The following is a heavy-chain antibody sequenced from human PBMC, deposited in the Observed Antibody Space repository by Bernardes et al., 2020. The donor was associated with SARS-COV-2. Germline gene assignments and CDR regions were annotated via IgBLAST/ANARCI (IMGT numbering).Heavy chain of an antibody. CDR3: ARAVAGGWYLDY. CDR2: IWYDGSNK. J-gene: IGHJ4*02. CDR1: GFTFSSYG. Sequence: GGSLRLSCAASGFTFSSYGMHWVRQAPGKGLEWVAVIWYDGSNKYYADSVKGRFTISRDNSKNTLYLQMNSLRAEDTAVYYCARAVAGGWYLDYWGQGTLVTVSS. V-gene: IGHV3-33*01. D-gene: IGHD6-19*01.